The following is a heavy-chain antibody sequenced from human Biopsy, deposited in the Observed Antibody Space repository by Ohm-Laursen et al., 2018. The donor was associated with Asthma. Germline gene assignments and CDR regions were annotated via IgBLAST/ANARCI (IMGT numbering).Heavy chain of an antibody. D-gene: IGHD2-15*01. CDR1: GGSVSSGSYY. CDR2: ISYSGST. V-gene: IGHV4-61*01. Sequence: SETLSLTCTVSGGSVSSGSYYWSWIRQPPGKGLAWVRYISYSGSTDYIPSLKSRLTISMDTSKNQFSLKLSSVTAADTAVYYCARVPTTLRYFDLWGRGTLVTVSS. J-gene: IGHJ2*01. CDR3: ARVPTTLRYFDL.